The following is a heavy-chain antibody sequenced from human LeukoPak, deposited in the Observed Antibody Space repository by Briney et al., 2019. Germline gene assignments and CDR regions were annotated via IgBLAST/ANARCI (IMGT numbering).Heavy chain of an antibody. CDR2: IYYSGKI. CDR3: ARLPGIAESGKAVDY. J-gene: IGHJ4*02. Sequence: SETLSLTCTVSGGSISSYYWSWIREPTGKGLEWIGYIYYSGKINYNPSLKSRVTISVDTSKNQFSLKLSSVTTADTAVYYCARLPGIAESGKAVDYWGQGTLVTVSS. D-gene: IGHD6-19*01. CDR1: GGSISSYY. V-gene: IGHV4-59*01.